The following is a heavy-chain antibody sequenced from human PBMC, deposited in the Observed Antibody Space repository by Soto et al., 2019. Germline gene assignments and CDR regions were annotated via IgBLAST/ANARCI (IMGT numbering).Heavy chain of an antibody. Sequence: PGGSLRLSCAASGFTFSGFGMHWVRQAPDKGLEWVAIIWYDGSDKYYADSVRGRFTISRDNSKNTLSLQMNSLRAEDTAVYHCAFGNLSYYFDYWGQGTPVTVSS. CDR1: GFTFSGFG. V-gene: IGHV3-33*01. CDR2: IWYDGSDK. CDR3: AFGNLSYYFDY. J-gene: IGHJ4*02. D-gene: IGHD3-16*01.